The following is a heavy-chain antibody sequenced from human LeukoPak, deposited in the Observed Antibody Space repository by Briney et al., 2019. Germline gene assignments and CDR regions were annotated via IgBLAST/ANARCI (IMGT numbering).Heavy chain of an antibody. CDR3: ASSYGNNYYYYMDV. Sequence: SVKVSCKASGGTFSSYAISWARQAPGQGLEWMGGIIPIFGTANYAQKFQGRVTITTDESTSTAYMELSSLRSEDTAVYYCASSYGNNYYYYMDVWGKGTTVTVSS. CDR1: GGTFSSYA. CDR2: IIPIFGTA. J-gene: IGHJ6*03. D-gene: IGHD1/OR15-1a*01. V-gene: IGHV1-69*05.